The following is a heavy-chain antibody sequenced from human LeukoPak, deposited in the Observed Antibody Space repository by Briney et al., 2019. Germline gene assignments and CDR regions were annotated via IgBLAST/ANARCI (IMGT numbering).Heavy chain of an antibody. CDR2: IRFDGSSK. Sequence: GGSLRLSCAASGLRFSNYGMHWVRQAPGKGLEWVAFIRFDGSSKYFADSVKGRFIISRDNFQNTLILQMNNLKVEDTPVYYCAKVRVDTAMVDAFDIWGQGTRVVVSS. CDR1: GLRFSNYG. D-gene: IGHD5-18*01. V-gene: IGHV3-30*02. J-gene: IGHJ3*02. CDR3: AKVRVDTAMVDAFDI.